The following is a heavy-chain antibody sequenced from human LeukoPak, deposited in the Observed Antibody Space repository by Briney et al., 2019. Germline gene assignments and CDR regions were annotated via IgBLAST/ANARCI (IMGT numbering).Heavy chain of an antibody. CDR2: INHSGST. Sequence: SETLSLTCAVYGGSFSGYYWSWIRQPPGKGLEWIGEINHSGSTNYNPSLKSRVTISVDTSKNQFSLKLSSVTAADTAVYYCAIYVVALYNRFDPWGQGTLVTISS. J-gene: IGHJ5*02. CDR3: AIYVVALYNRFDP. V-gene: IGHV4-34*01. CDR1: GGSFSGYY. D-gene: IGHD5-12*01.